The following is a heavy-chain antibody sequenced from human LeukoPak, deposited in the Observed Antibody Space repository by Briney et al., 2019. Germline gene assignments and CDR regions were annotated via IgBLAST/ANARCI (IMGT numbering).Heavy chain of an antibody. V-gene: IGHV6-1*01. CDR2: TYYRSMWYN. CDR1: GDNVSSNIAA. CDR3: ARMAVDYYYYGLDV. Sequence: SQTLSLTCAISGDNVSSNIAAWNWIRQSPSRGLEWLGRTYYRSMWYNDYAVSVKSRITINPDTSKNQFSLQLNSVTPEDTAVYYCARMAVDYYYYGLDVWGQGTTVTVSS. D-gene: IGHD5-24*01. J-gene: IGHJ6*02.